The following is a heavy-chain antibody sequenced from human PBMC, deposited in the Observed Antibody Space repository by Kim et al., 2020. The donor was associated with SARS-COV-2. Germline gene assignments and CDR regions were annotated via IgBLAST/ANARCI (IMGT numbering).Heavy chain of an antibody. CDR1: GGSISSYY. J-gene: IGHJ4*02. CDR3: ARDSGSSSGIDY. D-gene: IGHD6-6*01. V-gene: IGHV4-59*01. Sequence: SETLSLTCTVSGGSISSYYWSWIRQPPGKGLEWIGYIYYSGSTNYNPSLKSRVTISVDTSKNQFSLKLSSVTAADTAVYYCARDSGSSSGIDYWGQGTLVTVSS. CDR2: IYYSGST.